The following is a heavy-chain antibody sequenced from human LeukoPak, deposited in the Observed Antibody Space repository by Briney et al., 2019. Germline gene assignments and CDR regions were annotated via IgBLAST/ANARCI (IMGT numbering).Heavy chain of an antibody. CDR3: AREDPRTRVPEGMDV. CDR2: VYYSGTT. J-gene: IGHJ6*02. V-gene: IGHV4-59*01. CDR1: GGSISYYY. Sequence: SETLSLTCTVSGGSISYYYWSWIRQSPGKGLEWIGYVYYSGTTNYNPSLKSRVTISVDTSKNQFSLQLRSVTAADTAVYYCAREDPRTRVPEGMDVWGQGTTVTVSS. D-gene: IGHD4/OR15-4a*01.